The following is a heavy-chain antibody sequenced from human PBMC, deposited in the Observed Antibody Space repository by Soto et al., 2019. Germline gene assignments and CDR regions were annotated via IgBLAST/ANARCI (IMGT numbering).Heavy chain of an antibody. CDR1: GFTFSGHW. V-gene: IGHV3-74*03. CDR2: INTDGGSS. D-gene: IGHD2-2*01. CDR3: AREAGDCSRTSCSRRALET. Sequence: EVQLVESGGDLVQPGGSLRLSCAASGFTFSGHWMHWVRQVPGKGLEWVSRINTDGGSSAYADSVKGRFTISRDNAKKTLYLQMKGLRAEDTAVYYCAREAGDCSRTSCSRRALETGGQGTTVTVSS. J-gene: IGHJ3*02.